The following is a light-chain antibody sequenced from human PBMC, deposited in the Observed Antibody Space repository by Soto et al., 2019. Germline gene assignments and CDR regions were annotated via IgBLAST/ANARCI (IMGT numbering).Light chain of an antibody. CDR3: QQYGSSPRT. J-gene: IGKJ1*01. CDR2: GAS. V-gene: IGKV3-20*01. Sequence: EIVLTQSPGTLSLSPGERATLSCRASQSVSSSYLAWYQQKPCQAPRLLIYGASSRATSIPLRFSGSGSGTDFTLTISRLEPEDFAVYYCQQYGSSPRTFGQGTNVEIK. CDR1: QSVSSSY.